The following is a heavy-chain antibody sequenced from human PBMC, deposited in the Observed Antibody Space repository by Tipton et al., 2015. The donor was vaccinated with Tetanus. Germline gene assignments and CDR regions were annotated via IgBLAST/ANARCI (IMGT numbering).Heavy chain of an antibody. D-gene: IGHD6-6*01. V-gene: IGHV4-34*01. CDR1: GGSFSGYY. J-gene: IGHJ4*02. CDR3: ARLLPLEYSSSSRLDY. CDR2: INHSGST. Sequence: TLSLTCAVYGGSFSGYYWSWIRQPPGKGLEWIGEINHSGSTNYNPSLKSRVTISVDTSKNQFSLKLSSVTAADTAVYYCARLLPLEYSSSSRLDYWGQGTLVTVSS.